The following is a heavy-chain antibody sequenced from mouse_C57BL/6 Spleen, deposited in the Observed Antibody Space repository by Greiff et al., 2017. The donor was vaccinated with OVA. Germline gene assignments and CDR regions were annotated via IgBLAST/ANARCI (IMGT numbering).Heavy chain of an antibody. CDR3: ARDTFAY. V-gene: IGHV1-50*01. CDR2: IDPSDSYT. Sequence: QVQLQQSGAELVKPGASVKLSCKASGYTFTSYWMQWVKQRPGQGLEWIGEIDPSDSYTNYNQKFKGKATLTVDTSSSTAYMQLSSLTSEDSAVYYCARDTFAYWGQGTLVTVSA. CDR1: GYTFTSYW. J-gene: IGHJ3*01.